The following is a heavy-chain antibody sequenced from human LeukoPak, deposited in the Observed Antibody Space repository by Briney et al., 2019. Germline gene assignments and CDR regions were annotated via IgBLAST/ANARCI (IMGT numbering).Heavy chain of an antibody. CDR2: IGTYNGNT. V-gene: IGHV1-18*01. Sequence: ASVKVSCKASGYTFINYAISWVRQAPGQGLEWMGWIGTYNGNTKYAQVFQGRVTMTTDTSTSTGYMELRNLRSDDTAVYFCVREWDHTRMTFDIWGQGTMVTVSS. J-gene: IGHJ3*02. CDR3: VREWDHTRMTFDI. CDR1: GYTFINYA. D-gene: IGHD1-26*01.